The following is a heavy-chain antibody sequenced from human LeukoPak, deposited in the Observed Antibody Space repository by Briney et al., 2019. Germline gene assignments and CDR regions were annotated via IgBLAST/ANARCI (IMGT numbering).Heavy chain of an antibody. Sequence: PSETLSLTCAVSGGSISSGGYSWSWIRQPPGKGLEWIGYIYHSGSTYYDPSLKSRVTISVDRSKNQFSLKLSSVTAADTAVYYCARETTYGPTVAFDIWGQGTMVTVSS. V-gene: IGHV4-30-2*01. CDR2: IYHSGST. D-gene: IGHD4-17*01. J-gene: IGHJ3*02. CDR1: GGSISSGGYS. CDR3: ARETTYGPTVAFDI.